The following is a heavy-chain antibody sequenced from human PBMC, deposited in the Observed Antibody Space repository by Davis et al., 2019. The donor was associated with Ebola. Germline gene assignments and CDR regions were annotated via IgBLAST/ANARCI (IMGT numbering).Heavy chain of an antibody. CDR1: GGTFSSYA. CDR3: ACDSSGYYSWFDP. CDR2: IIPIFGTA. Sequence: SVKVSCKASGGTFSSYAISWVRQAPGQGLEWMGGIIPIFGTANYAQKFQGRVTITADESTSTAYMELSSLRSEDTAVYYCACDSSGYYSWFDPWGQGTLVTVSS. V-gene: IGHV1-69*13. J-gene: IGHJ5*02. D-gene: IGHD3-22*01.